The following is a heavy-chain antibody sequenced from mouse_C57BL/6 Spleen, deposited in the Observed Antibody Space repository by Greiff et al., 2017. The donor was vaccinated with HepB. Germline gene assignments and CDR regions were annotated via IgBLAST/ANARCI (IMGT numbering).Heavy chain of an antibody. J-gene: IGHJ3*01. CDR1: GYTFTDYN. CDR3: ARDYGSSLGGFAY. D-gene: IGHD1-1*01. V-gene: IGHV1-22*01. CDR2: INPNNGGT. Sequence: VQLQQSGPELVKPGASVKMSCKASGYTFTDYNMHWVKQSHGKSLEWIGYINPNNGGTSYNQKFKGKATLTVNKSSSTAYMELRSLTSEDSAVYYCARDYGSSLGGFAYWGQGTLVTVSA.